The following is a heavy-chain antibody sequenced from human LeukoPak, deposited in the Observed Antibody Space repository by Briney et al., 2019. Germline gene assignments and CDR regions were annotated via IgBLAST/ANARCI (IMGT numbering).Heavy chain of an antibody. Sequence: SETLSLTCTVSGGSISSYYWSWIRQPPGKGLEWIGYIYYSGSTNHSPSLKSRVTISVDTSKNQFSLKLSSVTAADTAVYYCARILRDYYYYGMDVWGQGTTVTVSS. V-gene: IGHV4-59*08. J-gene: IGHJ6*02. CDR1: GGSISSYY. D-gene: IGHD3-3*01. CDR3: ARILRDYYYYGMDV. CDR2: IYYSGST.